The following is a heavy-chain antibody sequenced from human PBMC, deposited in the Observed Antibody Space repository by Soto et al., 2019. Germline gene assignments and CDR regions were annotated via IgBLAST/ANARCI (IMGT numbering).Heavy chain of an antibody. CDR3: VRGLPGGFDP. V-gene: IGHV3-13*01. CDR1: GFIFSNFD. Sequence: GGSLRLSWGASGFIFSNFDMHWVRQTTEKGLEWVSGIGFAGDTNYSGSVKGRFTISRENAKNSLFLQMNSLRVGDTAVYYCVRGLPGGFDPWGQGTLVTVSS. D-gene: IGHD3-10*01. CDR2: IGFAGDT. J-gene: IGHJ5*02.